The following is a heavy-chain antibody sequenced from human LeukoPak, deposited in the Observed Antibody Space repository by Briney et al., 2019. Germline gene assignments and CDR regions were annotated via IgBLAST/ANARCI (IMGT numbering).Heavy chain of an antibody. V-gene: IGHV3-9*01. CDR1: GFTVSSNY. CDR3: AKDKSHSSWTSRFYYYAMDV. D-gene: IGHD6-13*01. J-gene: IGHJ6*02. Sequence: GGSLRLSCAASGFTVSSNYMSWVRQAPGKGLEWVSGISWKSGSIGYADSVKGRFTISRDNAKNSLYLQMNSLRAEDTALYYCAKDKSHSSWTSRFYYYAMDVWGQGTTVTVSS. CDR2: ISWKSGSI.